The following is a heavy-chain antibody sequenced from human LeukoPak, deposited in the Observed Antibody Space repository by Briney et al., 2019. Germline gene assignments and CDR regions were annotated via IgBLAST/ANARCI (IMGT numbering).Heavy chain of an antibody. V-gene: IGHV3-48*03. CDR3: ARVRKGLLGMDV. CDR2: ISSSGTSTR. CDR1: GFSFSSYE. Sequence: GGSLRLSCTASGFSFSSYEMNWVRQAPGKGLEWVSYISSSGTSTRYYADSVKGRLTVSRDNAKNSLDLQMSSLRVEDTAVYYCARVRKGLLGMDVWGQGTTVTVSS. D-gene: IGHD3-10*01. J-gene: IGHJ6*02.